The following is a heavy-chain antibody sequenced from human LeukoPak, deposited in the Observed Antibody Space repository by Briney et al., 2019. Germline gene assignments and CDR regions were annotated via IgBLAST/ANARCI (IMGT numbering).Heavy chain of an antibody. D-gene: IGHD1-14*01. CDR2: INHSGST. V-gene: IGHV4-34*01. Sequence: KPSETLSLTCAVYGGSFSGYYWSWIRQPPGKGLEWIGEINHSGSTNYNPSLKSRVTRSVDTPDNQFSLKLSSVTAADTAAYYLARDFREPFDYWGQGTLVTVSS. CDR3: ARDFREPFDY. J-gene: IGHJ4*02. CDR1: GGSFSGYY.